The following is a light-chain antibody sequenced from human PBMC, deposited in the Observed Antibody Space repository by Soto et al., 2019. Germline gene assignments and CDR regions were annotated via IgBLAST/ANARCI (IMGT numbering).Light chain of an antibody. CDR3: MQNIQIPYT. CDR1: QSLMHSDGKTY. CDR2: EVS. J-gene: IGKJ2*01. Sequence: DIVMTQSPLSLSVTPGQPASISCKSGQSLMHSDGKTYFYWYLQKPGQSPQLLIYEVSNRFSGVXDXXSGSGSGTNFTLKISRVEAEDVGVYYCMQNIQIPYTFGQGTKLEMK. V-gene: IGKV2D-29*02.